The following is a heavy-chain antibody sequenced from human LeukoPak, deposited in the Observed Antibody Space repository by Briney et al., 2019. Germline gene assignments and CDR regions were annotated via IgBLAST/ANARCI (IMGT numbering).Heavy chain of an antibody. CDR2: ISPYNGNT. Sequence: ASVKVSCKASGYTFTSYGISWVRQAPGQGLEWMGWISPYNGNTNYAQKLQGRVTMTTDTSTSTAYMELRSLRSDDTAVYYCARVVSGSYCITPPPYYYYMDVWGKGTTVTISS. CDR1: GYTFTSYG. V-gene: IGHV1-18*01. D-gene: IGHD3-10*01. J-gene: IGHJ6*03. CDR3: ARVVSGSYCITPPPYYYYMDV.